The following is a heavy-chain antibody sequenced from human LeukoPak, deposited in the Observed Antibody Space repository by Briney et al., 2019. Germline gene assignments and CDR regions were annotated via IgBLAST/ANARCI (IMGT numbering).Heavy chain of an antibody. Sequence: PSETLSLTCAVYGGSFSGYYWSWIRQPPGKGLEWIGEINHSGSTNYNPSLKSRVTISVDMSKNELSLRLTSVTAADTAVYYCAKGWVYFDYWGQGTLVTVSS. CDR3: AKGWVYFDY. D-gene: IGHD1-26*01. V-gene: IGHV4-34*01. J-gene: IGHJ4*02. CDR2: INHSGST. CDR1: GGSFSGYY.